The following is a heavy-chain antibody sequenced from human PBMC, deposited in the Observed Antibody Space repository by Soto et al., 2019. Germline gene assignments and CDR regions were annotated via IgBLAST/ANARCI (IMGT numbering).Heavy chain of an antibody. Sequence: GASVKVSCKASGYTFTNYGISWVRQAPGQGLEWMGWISAYNGNTNYAQKLQGRVTMTTDTSTSTAYMELSSLRAEDTAVYYCVKDLSQDTAMVPLDYWGQGTLVTVSS. D-gene: IGHD5-18*01. CDR3: VKDLSQDTAMVPLDY. CDR2: ISAYNGNT. CDR1: GYTFTNYG. V-gene: IGHV1-18*01. J-gene: IGHJ4*02.